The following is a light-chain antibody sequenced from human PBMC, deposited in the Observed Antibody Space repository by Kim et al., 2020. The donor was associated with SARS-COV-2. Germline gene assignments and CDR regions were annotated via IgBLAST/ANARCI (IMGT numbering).Light chain of an antibody. CDR3: QQYRSWWT. V-gene: IGKV3-15*01. CDR2: DAS. CDR1: QSIGNN. J-gene: IGKJ1*01. Sequence: SVAPGERAPLFGRAIQSIGNNLAWYQQKPGQAPRLLIYDASTRAIGIPARISGSGSGTEFTLTISSLQSEDFAVYYCQQYRSWWTFGQGTKVDIK.